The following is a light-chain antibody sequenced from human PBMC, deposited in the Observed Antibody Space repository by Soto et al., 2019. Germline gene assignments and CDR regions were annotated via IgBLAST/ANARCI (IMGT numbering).Light chain of an antibody. V-gene: IGLV1-40*01. CDR2: GNT. J-gene: IGLJ1*01. Sequence: QSVLTQPPSLSAAPGQRVTISCSGSISNIGAGYDVHWYQQLPGTAPKLLIFGNTKRPSGVPDRFSGSKSGSSASLAITGLQAEDEADYYCQSTSLSDFHVFGTGTKVTVL. CDR3: QSTSLSDFHV. CDR1: ISNIGAGYD.